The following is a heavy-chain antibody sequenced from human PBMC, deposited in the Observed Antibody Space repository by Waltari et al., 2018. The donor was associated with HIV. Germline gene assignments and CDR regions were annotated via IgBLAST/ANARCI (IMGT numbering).Heavy chain of an antibody. D-gene: IGHD3-22*01. Sequence: QVHLVQSGAELRKPAASVTVPCKASGYNFTNYGITWGRQAPGQGLEWMGWISGYNGDTKYAQKVRGRVTMTTDTSTSTAYLEMGSLRFDDTAVYYCARDHYYGSSGYYSDYWGQGTLVTVSS. V-gene: IGHV1-18*01. CDR1: GYNFTNYG. CDR3: ARDHYYGSSGYYSDY. J-gene: IGHJ4*02. CDR2: ISGYNGDT.